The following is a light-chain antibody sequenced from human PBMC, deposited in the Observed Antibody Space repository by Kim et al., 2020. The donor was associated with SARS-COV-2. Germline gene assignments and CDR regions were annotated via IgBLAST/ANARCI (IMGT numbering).Light chain of an antibody. CDR1: QDISSW. CDR3: QQTHSFPLT. CDR2: EAS. J-gene: IGKJ4*01. Sequence: DIQMTQSPSSVSASVGDRVTITCRASQDISSWLGWYQQKPGKAPKVLIYEASNLQSGVPSRFSGSGSGTDLTLTINSLQPEDFATYYCQQTHSFPLTFGGGTKVDVK. V-gene: IGKV1D-12*01.